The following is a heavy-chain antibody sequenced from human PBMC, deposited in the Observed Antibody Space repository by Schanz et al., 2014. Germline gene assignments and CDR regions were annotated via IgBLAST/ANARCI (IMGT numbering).Heavy chain of an antibody. Sequence: QVQLVQSGAEVKKPGASVKVSCKASGYTFISYGIKWVRQAPGQGLEWMGRIIPILGIATYAQKFQGRLTITADKSTSTAYMELSSLRSEDTAVYYCARGYGDSPTDFWGQGTLVTVAS. J-gene: IGHJ4*02. D-gene: IGHD4-17*01. V-gene: IGHV1-69*04. CDR2: IIPILGIA. CDR3: ARGYGDSPTDF. CDR1: GYTFISYG.